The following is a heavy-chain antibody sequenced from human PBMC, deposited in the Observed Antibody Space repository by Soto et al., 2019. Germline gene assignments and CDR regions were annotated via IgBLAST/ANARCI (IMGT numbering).Heavy chain of an antibody. D-gene: IGHD3-10*01. J-gene: IGHJ6*03. Sequence: PGGSLRLSCAASGFMFSNYGMSWVRQAPGKGLEWVSAISGSGGRTHYADSVKGRLTISRDNSKNTLFLQMNSLRAEDTAVYYCAKEYGSGSYGYYYYMDVWGKRTTVTVSS. V-gene: IGHV3-23*01. CDR1: GFMFSNYG. CDR2: ISGSGGRT. CDR3: AKEYGSGSYGYYYYMDV.